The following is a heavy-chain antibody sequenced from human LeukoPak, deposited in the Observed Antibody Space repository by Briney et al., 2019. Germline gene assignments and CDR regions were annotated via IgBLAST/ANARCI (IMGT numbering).Heavy chain of an antibody. CDR2: ISSTGSYI. D-gene: IGHD1-1*01. J-gene: IGHJ5*02. Sequence: GGSLRLSCAAFGFNLNSYMLNWVRQAPGKGLEWVSSISSTGSYIYYADSVKGRFTISRDNPGNVVYLQMDSLRAEDTAVYYCTRVAQSGPTGWFDPWGQGTLVTVSS. CDR1: GFNLNSYM. CDR3: TRVAQSGPTGWFDP. V-gene: IGHV3-21*01.